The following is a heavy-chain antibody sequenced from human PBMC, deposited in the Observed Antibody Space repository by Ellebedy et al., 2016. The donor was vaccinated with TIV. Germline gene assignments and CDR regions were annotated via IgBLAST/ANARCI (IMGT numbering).Heavy chain of an antibody. CDR3: AREGGFSGYDSYFDH. CDR2: ISGSGSTR. V-gene: IGHV3-11*01. D-gene: IGHD5-12*01. CDR1: GFTFSDYY. J-gene: IGHJ4*02. Sequence: GESLKISCAASGFTFSDYYMSWIRQAPGKGLECAAYISGSGSTRDYADSVKGRFTISRDNTQNSVSLQMNGLTVEDTAIYYCAREGGFSGYDSYFDHWGQGSLVTVSS.